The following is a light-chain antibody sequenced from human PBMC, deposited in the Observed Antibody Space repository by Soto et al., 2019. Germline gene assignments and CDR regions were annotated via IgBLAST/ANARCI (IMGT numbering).Light chain of an antibody. V-gene: IGLV2-14*01. CDR3: SSYTTSTTWV. CDR1: NSDVGGYNY. CDR2: EVS. J-gene: IGLJ3*02. Sequence: QSALTQPASVSGSPGQSIAISCTGTNSDVGGYNYTSWYQHHPGKAPKLMIYEVSNRPSGVSNRFSGSKSGNTASLTISGLQAEDEADYYCSSYTTSTTWVFGGGTKLTVL.